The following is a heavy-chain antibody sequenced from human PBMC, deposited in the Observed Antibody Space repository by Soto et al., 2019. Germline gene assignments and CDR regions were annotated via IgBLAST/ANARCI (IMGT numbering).Heavy chain of an antibody. CDR1: GFTFSSYC. CDR3: ARLYSGYAKPV. Sequence: GGSLRLSCAASGFTFSSYCMHWVRQAPGKGLEWVAVISYDGSNKYYADSVKGRFTISRDNSKNTLYLQMNSLRAEDTAVYYCARLYSGYAKPVWGQGTMVTVSS. J-gene: IGHJ3*01. CDR2: ISYDGSNK. V-gene: IGHV3-30*03. D-gene: IGHD5-12*01.